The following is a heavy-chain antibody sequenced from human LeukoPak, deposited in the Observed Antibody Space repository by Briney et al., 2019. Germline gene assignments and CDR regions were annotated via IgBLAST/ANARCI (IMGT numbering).Heavy chain of an antibody. Sequence: ASVKVSCKASGYTFTSYDINWVRQATGQGLEWMGWMNPHSGNTGYAQKFRGRVTLTRNTSISTAYMELSSLRSEDTAVYYCARGVDSSSWYRFHYWGQGTLVTVSS. V-gene: IGHV1-8*01. CDR3: ARGVDSSSWYRFHY. J-gene: IGHJ4*02. CDR1: GYTFTSYD. CDR2: MNPHSGNT. D-gene: IGHD3-22*01.